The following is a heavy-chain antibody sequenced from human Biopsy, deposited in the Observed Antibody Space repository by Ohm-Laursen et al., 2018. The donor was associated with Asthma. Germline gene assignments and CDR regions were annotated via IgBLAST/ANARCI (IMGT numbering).Heavy chain of an antibody. CDR3: ARDPSYFDPSVEGWHL. Sequence: ASVKVSCKTSGTTFSSYSFSWVRQAPGQGLEWMGGIIPISLTPSYARRFRGRVTISADEYTRTAYMELSSLRSEDTAVYYCARDPSYFDPSVEGWHLWGQGTMVTVSS. J-gene: IGHJ3*01. CDR2: IIPISLTP. D-gene: IGHD3-22*01. CDR1: GTTFSSYS. V-gene: IGHV1-69*13.